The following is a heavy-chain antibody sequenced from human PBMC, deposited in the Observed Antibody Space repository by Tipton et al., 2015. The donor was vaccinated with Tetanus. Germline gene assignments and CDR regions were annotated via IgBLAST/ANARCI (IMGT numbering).Heavy chain of an antibody. J-gene: IGHJ4*02. V-gene: IGHV4-59*01. D-gene: IGHD1-26*01. Sequence: TLSLTCTVSGGSISSYYWSWIRQPPGKGLEWIGYIYYSGSTNYNPSLKSRVTISVDTSKNQFSLKLSSVTAADTAVYYCARGGLREVGYWGQGTLVTVSS. CDR1: GGSISSYY. CDR3: ARGGLREVGY. CDR2: IYYSGST.